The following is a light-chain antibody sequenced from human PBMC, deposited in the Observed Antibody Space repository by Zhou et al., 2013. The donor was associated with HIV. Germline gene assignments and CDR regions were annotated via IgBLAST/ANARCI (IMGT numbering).Light chain of an antibody. V-gene: IGKV1-16*01. J-gene: IGKJ3*01. CDR2: AAS. CDR1: QDITHY. Sequence: DIQMTQSPSSLSASVGDRVTITCRASQDITHYLAWFQQKPGQAPKSLIYAASSLQSGVPSRFSGSGSGTDFTFTISSLQPEDIATYYCQQHDNLVTFGPGTIVDIK. CDR3: QQHDNLVT.